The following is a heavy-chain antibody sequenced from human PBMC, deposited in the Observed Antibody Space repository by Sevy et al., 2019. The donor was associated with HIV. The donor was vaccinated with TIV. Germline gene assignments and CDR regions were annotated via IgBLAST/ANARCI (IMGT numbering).Heavy chain of an antibody. D-gene: IGHD6-6*01. CDR2: ISYDGSNK. Sequence: GGSLRLSCAASRFTFSSYAMHWVRQAPGKGLEWVTIISYDGSNKNYADSMKGRFTISRDNSKNTLYLQMNSLRVEDTAVYYCARGTSSSSSGYYYYYGMDVWGQGTTVTVSS. V-gene: IGHV3-30*04. CDR3: ARGTSSSSSGYYYYYGMDV. J-gene: IGHJ6*02. CDR1: RFTFSSYA.